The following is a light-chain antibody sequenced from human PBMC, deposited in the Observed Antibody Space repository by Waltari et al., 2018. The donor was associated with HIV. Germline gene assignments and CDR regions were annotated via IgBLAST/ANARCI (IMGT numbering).Light chain of an antibody. CDR3: QQYSSFPIT. V-gene: IGKV1-5*03. CDR2: KTS. CDR1: PNVWTW. Sequence: DIQMTQSPSTLSASIGDRVSITCRASPNVWTWLAWYQQKPGKAPSLLISKTSTLESGVPTNFSGSGSGTYFTLTISALRPDDFASYFCQQYSSFPITFGQGTKL. J-gene: IGKJ2*01.